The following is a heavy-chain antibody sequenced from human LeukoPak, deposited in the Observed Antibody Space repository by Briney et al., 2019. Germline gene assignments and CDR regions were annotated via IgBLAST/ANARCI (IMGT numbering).Heavy chain of an antibody. V-gene: IGHV5-51*01. D-gene: IGHD1-26*01. CDR1: GYSFTSYW. CDR3: ARQSQEWEPTNWFDP. Sequence: PGESLKISCKGSGYSFTSYWIGWVRQMPGKGLEWVGIIYPGDSDTRYSPSFQGQVTISADKSISTAYLQWSSLKASDTAMYYCARQSQEWEPTNWFDPWGQGTLVTVSS. J-gene: IGHJ5*02. CDR2: IYPGDSDT.